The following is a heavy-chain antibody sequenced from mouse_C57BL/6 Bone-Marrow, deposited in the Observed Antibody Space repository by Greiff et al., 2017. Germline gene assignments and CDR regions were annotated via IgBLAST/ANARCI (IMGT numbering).Heavy chain of an antibody. CDR3: ARGDYYGSSFAY. Sequence: QVQLQQSGAELVRPGTSVKMSCKASGYTFTNYWIGWAKQRPGHGLEWIGDIYPGGGYTNYNEKFKGKATLTADKSSSPAYMQFSSLTSEDSAIYYCARGDYYGSSFAYWGQGTLVTVSA. CDR1: GYTFTNYW. D-gene: IGHD1-1*01. V-gene: IGHV1-63*01. CDR2: IYPGGGYT. J-gene: IGHJ3*01.